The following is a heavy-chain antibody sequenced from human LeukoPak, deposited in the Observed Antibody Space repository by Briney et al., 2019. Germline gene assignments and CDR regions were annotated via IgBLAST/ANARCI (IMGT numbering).Heavy chain of an antibody. J-gene: IGHJ4*02. V-gene: IGHV3-23*01. Sequence: GGSLRLSCAASGFTFSNYAMSWVRQAPGKGLEWVSTISGSAGDSTYYADSVKGRFTISRDNSKNTLYLQMNSLRADDTALYYCAKAIGEIAARTADYWGQGTLVTVSS. CDR3: AKAIGEIAARTADY. CDR2: ISGSAGDST. D-gene: IGHD6-13*01. CDR1: GFTFSNYA.